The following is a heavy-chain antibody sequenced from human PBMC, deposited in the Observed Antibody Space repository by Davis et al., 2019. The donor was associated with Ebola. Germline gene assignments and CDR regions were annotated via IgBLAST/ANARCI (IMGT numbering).Heavy chain of an antibody. CDR3: ARGQLAARPGYYYGMDV. Sequence: GESLKISCAASGFTFSSYSMNWVRQAPGKGLEWVSSISSSSSYIYYADSVKGRFTISRDNAKNSLYLQMNSLRAEDTAVYYCARGQLAARPGYYYGMDVWGQGTTVTVSS. D-gene: IGHD6-6*01. CDR2: ISSSSSYI. V-gene: IGHV3-21*01. J-gene: IGHJ6*02. CDR1: GFTFSSYS.